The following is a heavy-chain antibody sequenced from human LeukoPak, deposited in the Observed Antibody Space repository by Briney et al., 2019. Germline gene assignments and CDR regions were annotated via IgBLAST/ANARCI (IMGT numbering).Heavy chain of an antibody. V-gene: IGHV3-33*01. CDR3: ARGDPTVTTKQNFDY. CDR1: GFSFSNYD. J-gene: IGHJ4*02. D-gene: IGHD4-17*01. CDR2: IWYDGSNK. Sequence: PGRSLRLSCAASGFSFSNYDMHWVRQAPGKGLEWVAVIWYDGSNKYYADSVKGRFTISRDNSKNTSYLQMNSLRVEDTAVYYCARGDPTVTTKQNFDYWGQGTLVTVSS.